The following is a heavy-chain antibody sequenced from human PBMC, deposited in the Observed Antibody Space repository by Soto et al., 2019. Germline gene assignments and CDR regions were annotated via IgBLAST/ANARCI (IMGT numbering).Heavy chain of an antibody. J-gene: IGHJ4*02. CDR3: ARAPDDFWSGYYEDFDY. Sequence: GGSLRLSCAASGFTFSSYGMHWVRQAPGKRLEWVAVIWYDGSNKYYADSVKGRFTISRDNSKNTLYLQMNSLRAEDTAVYYCARAPDDFWSGYYEDFDYWGQGTLVTVSS. CDR2: IWYDGSNK. CDR1: GFTFSSYG. D-gene: IGHD3-3*01. V-gene: IGHV3-33*01.